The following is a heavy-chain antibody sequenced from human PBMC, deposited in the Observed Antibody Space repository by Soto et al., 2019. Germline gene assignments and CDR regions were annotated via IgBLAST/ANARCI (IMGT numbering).Heavy chain of an antibody. D-gene: IGHD3-3*01. CDR1: GFTFSSYW. V-gene: IGHV3-7*01. Sequence: GESLKISCAASGFTFSSYWMSWVRQAPGKGLEWVANIKQDGSEKYYVDSVKGRFTISRDNAKNSLYLQMNSLRAEDTAVYYCARGGLGIFGVVIADAFDIWGQGTMVTVSS. J-gene: IGHJ3*02. CDR2: IKQDGSEK. CDR3: ARGGLGIFGVVIADAFDI.